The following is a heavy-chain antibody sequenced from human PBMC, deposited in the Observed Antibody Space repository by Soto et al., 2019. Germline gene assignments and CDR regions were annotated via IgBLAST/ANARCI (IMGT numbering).Heavy chain of an antibody. CDR1: GATLDTFINFG. J-gene: IGHJ3*02. D-gene: IGHD3-22*01. CDR2: IIPVFGTA. CDR3: ASGAATKILVVMYDALEI. Sequence: QVQLVQSGAAVKKPGSSVKVSCKASGATLDTFINFGITWVRRAPGQGLEWMGGIIPVFGTAHYAQKFQGRLTISADESTRTAYMELSSLRSEDTAVYYCASGAATKILVVMYDALEIWGQGTMVTVSS. V-gene: IGHV1-69*12.